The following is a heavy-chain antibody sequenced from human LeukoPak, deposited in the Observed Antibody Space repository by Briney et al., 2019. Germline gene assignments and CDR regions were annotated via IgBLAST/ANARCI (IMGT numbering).Heavy chain of an antibody. CDR3: ARDTVVPAAKGMDV. Sequence: SETLSPTCAVYGGSSGVYYWGWIRHPPGKGQEWIGEINHSGSTNYNPSLKSRVTISVDMSKNQFSLKLSCVTAADTAVYYCARDTVVPAAKGMDVWGKGTTVTVSS. J-gene: IGHJ6*03. CDR2: INHSGST. D-gene: IGHD2-2*01. CDR1: GGSSGVYY. V-gene: IGHV4-34*01.